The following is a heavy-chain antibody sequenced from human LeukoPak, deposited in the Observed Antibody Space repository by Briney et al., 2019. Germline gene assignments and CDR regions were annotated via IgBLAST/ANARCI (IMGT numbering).Heavy chain of an antibody. D-gene: IGHD2-15*01. CDR1: GFIFSGYW. CDR2: ISQDGSDK. CDR3: GRWGISAALDR. J-gene: IGHJ5*02. Sequence: GGSLRLSCAASGFIFSGYWMGWVRQAPGKGLEWVANISQDGSDKYYVDSVRGRFTISRDNAQNSLSLQMNSLRVEDSAVYYCGRWGISAALDRWGQGTLVTVS. V-gene: IGHV3-7*01.